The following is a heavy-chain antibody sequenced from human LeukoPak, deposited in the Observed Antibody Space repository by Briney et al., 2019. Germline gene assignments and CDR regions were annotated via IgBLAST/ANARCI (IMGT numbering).Heavy chain of an antibody. CDR2: IVDSGNNK. CDR3: AKDIVGGGDDY. J-gene: IGHJ4*02. D-gene: IGHD2-21*02. Sequence: GGSLRLSCAASGFTFSNYEMNWVRQVPGKGLEWVAYIVDSGNNKQYADSVRGRFTISRDNAKNSIYLQMNSLRVEDTAVYYCAKDIVGGGDDYWGQGTLVIVSS. V-gene: IGHV3-48*03. CDR1: GFTFSNYE.